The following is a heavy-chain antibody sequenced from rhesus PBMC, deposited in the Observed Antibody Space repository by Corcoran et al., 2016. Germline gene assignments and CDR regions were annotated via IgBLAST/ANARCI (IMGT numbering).Heavy chain of an antibody. J-gene: IGHJ5-2*02. Sequence: EVQLAESGGGLVQPGGSLRLSCVVSGFTFSANWMNWVRQVPGKGLVWVSRISNDGNRINYADSVKGRFTISRENAKNSLYLQMNGLRPEDTAVYYCAKDLVWNALDVWGRGVLVTVSS. CDR2: ISNDGNRI. D-gene: IGHD2-39*01. V-gene: IGHV3-119*01. CDR3: AKDLVWNALDV. CDR1: GFTFSANW.